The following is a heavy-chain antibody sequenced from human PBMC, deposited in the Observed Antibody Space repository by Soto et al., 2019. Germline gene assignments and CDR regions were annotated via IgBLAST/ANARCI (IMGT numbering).Heavy chain of an antibody. CDR2: IKPDNGDT. Sequence: QLQLVQSGAEVERPGASVRVSCKAYGYPFSKYGISWIRQAPGQGHEWMGWIKPDNGDTNYAQKFQGRVTMTTDTSSTTAYMELRRLRSDDTAVYYCATSYDSGFDPWGQGTLVSVSS. V-gene: IGHV1-18*04. CDR1: GYPFSKYG. CDR3: ATSYDSGFDP. J-gene: IGHJ5*02. D-gene: IGHD5-12*01.